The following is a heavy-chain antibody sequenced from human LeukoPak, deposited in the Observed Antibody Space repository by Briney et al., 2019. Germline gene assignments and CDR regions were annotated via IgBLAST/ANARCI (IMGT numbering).Heavy chain of an antibody. J-gene: IGHJ4*02. CDR2: ISYDGSNK. D-gene: IGHD3-22*01. CDR3: ARGTYYYDSSGYYFFDY. V-gene: IGHV3-30-3*01. CDR1: GFTFSSYA. Sequence: PGRSLRLSCAASGFTFSSYAMHWVRQAPGKGLEWVAVISYDGSNKYYADSVKGRFTISRDNSKNTLYLQMNSLRAEDTAVYYCARGTYYYDSSGYYFFDYWGQGTLVTASS.